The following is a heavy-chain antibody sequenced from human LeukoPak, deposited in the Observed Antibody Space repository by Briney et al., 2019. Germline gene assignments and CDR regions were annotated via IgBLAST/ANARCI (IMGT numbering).Heavy chain of an antibody. CDR2: ISYDGSNK. Sequence: GGSLRLSCVASGFTFSSYAMHWVRQAPGKGLEWVAVISYDGSNKYYADPVKGRFTISRDNSKNTLYLQMNSLRAEDTAVYYCARRSTRDRVGATRDAFDIWGQGTLVTVSS. CDR3: ARRSTRDRVGATRDAFDI. J-gene: IGHJ4*02. CDR1: GFTFSSYA. D-gene: IGHD1-26*01. V-gene: IGHV3-30-3*01.